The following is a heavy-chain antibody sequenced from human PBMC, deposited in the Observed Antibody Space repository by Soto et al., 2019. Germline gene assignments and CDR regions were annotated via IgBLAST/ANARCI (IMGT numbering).Heavy chain of an antibody. Sequence: PSETLSLTCAVYGGSFRGYYWSWIRQPPGKGLEWIGEIKHSGSTNYNPSLKSRVTISVDTSKNQFSLKLSSVTAADTAVYYCASGPEQWPLDYWGQGTPVTRSS. CDR2: IKHSGST. D-gene: IGHD6-19*01. J-gene: IGHJ4*01. V-gene: IGHV4-34*01. CDR3: ASGPEQWPLDY. CDR1: GGSFRGYY.